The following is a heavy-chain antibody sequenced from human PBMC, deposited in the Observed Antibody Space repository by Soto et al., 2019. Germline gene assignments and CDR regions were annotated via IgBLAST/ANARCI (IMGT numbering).Heavy chain of an antibody. CDR1: GFTFSSYA. Sequence: EVQLLESGGGLVQPGGSLRLSCAASGFTFSSYAMSWVRQAPGKGLEWVSAISGSGGSTYYADFVKGRFTISRDNSKNTLYLQMNSLRAEDTAVYYCAKEGGYCSSTSCYGRVYYWGQGTLVTVSS. J-gene: IGHJ4*02. D-gene: IGHD2-2*03. CDR3: AKEGGYCSSTSCYGRVYY. V-gene: IGHV3-23*01. CDR2: ISGSGGST.